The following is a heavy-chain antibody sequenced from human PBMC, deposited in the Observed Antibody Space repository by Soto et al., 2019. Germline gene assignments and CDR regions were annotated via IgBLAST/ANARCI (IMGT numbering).Heavy chain of an antibody. CDR1: GFTFSSYS. CDR3: AREFGWNPGEDWFDP. Sequence: GGSLRLSCAASGFTFSSYSMHWVRQAPGKGLEWVAVIWYDGSNKYYADSVKGRFTISRDNSKNTLYLQMNSLRAEDTAVYYCAREFGWNPGEDWFDPWGQGTLVTVSS. J-gene: IGHJ5*02. V-gene: IGHV3-33*01. CDR2: IWYDGSNK. D-gene: IGHD3-10*01.